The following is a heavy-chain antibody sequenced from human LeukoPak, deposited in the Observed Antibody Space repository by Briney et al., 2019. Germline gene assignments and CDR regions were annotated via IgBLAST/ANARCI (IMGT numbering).Heavy chain of an antibody. Sequence: PSETLSLTCTVSGGSISSYYWSWIRQPPGKGLEWIGYIYYGGSTNYNPSLKSRVTISVDTSKNQFSLKLSSVTAADTAVYYCARSLSSSWPTFDYWGQGTLVTVSS. V-gene: IGHV4-59*01. CDR3: ARSLSSSWPTFDY. CDR2: IYYGGST. CDR1: GGSISSYY. J-gene: IGHJ4*02. D-gene: IGHD6-13*01.